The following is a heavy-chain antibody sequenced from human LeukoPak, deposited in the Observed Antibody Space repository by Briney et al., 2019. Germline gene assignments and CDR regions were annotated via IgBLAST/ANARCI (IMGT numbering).Heavy chain of an antibody. CDR3: AKGAIGLTVADLDY. CDR1: GFTFSSYA. J-gene: IGHJ4*02. V-gene: IGHV3-23*01. Sequence: GGSLRLSCAASGFTFSSYAMSWDRQAPGKGLEWVSAISGSGGSTYYADSVKGRFTISRDNSKNTLYLQMNSLRAEDTAVYYCAKGAIGLTVADLDYWGQGTLVTVSS. D-gene: IGHD4/OR15-4a*01. CDR2: ISGSGGST.